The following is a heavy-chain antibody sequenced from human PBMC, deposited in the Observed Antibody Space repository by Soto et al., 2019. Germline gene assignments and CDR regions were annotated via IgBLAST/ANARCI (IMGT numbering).Heavy chain of an antibody. V-gene: IGHV3-30*18. Sequence: QVQLVESGGGVVQPGRSLRLSCAASGFTFSNNEMHWVRKAPGKGLEWVAVISYDGSSQYYADSVKGRFTISRDNSNNTINLQMNSLSKEDTAVYFCAKDVKLRVSSVYYYYGMDVWGLGTTVTVSS. CDR2: ISYDGSSQ. CDR3: AKDVKLRVSSVYYYYGMDV. J-gene: IGHJ6*02. CDR1: GFTFSNNE. D-gene: IGHD1-1*01.